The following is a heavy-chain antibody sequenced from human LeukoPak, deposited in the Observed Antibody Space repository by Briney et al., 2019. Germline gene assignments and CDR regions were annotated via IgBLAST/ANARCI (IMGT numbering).Heavy chain of an antibody. CDR1: GGSISSYY. CDR3: ARRSGMPDHDAFDI. Sequence: HPSETLSLTCTVSGGSISSYYWSWIRQPPGKGLEWIGYIYYSGSTNYNPSLKSRVTISVDTSKNQFSLKLSSVTAADTAVYYCARRSGMPDHDAFDIWGQGTMVTVSS. D-gene: IGHD2-2*01. CDR2: IYYSGST. J-gene: IGHJ3*02. V-gene: IGHV4-59*08.